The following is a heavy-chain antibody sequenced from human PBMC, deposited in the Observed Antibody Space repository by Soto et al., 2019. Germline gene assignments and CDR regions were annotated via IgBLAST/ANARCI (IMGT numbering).Heavy chain of an antibody. V-gene: IGHV3-73*01. CDR2: IRSRANNFAT. D-gene: IGHD2-2*02. J-gene: IGHJ6*02. CDR1: GFIFSGSA. Sequence: GSLRLSCAASGFIFSGSAIHWVRQDSGKGLEWVGRIRSRANNFATSSAASVKGRFTFSRDDSKNTAYLQMNTLKPEDTAVYYCARGQGAAIGDYYYHGMDVWGQGTTVTVSS. CDR3: ARGQGAAIGDYYYHGMDV.